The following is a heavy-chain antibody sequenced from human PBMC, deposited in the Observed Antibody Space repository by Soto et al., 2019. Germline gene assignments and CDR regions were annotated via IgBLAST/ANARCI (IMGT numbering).Heavy chain of an antibody. V-gene: IGHV4-61*01. J-gene: IGHJ4*02. CDR2: IPNNGSP. CDR1: GGSVRTGSYH. Sequence: QVQLQESGPGRVKPSETLSLTCSVSGGSVRTGSYHWSWIRQPPGKGLEWIGFIPNNGSPDYNPALKSRVVVSIDRSKNQFFLKVNSVTAADTAVYFCARIGWGGDSWGQGTLVTVSS. D-gene: IGHD7-27*01. CDR3: ARIGWGGDS.